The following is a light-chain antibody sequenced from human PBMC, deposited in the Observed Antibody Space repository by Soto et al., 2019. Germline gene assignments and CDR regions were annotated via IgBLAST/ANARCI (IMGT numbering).Light chain of an antibody. Sequence: DLPMTQSPSTLSASVGDRVTITCRASQNINTWLAWHQQKPGKAPNLLIYRASTLECGVPPRFSGSGSGTEFTLTISSLEHDDFATYYCQQYKTYSSFGGGTKVEIK. V-gene: IGKV1-5*03. CDR2: RAS. CDR1: QNINTW. CDR3: QQYKTYSS. J-gene: IGKJ4*01.